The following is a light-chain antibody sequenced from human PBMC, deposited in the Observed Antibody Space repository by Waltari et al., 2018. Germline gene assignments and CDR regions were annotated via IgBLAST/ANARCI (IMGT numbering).Light chain of an antibody. V-gene: IGLV2-14*03. CDR2: DVN. J-gene: IGLJ2*01. CDR1: SSDVGDYNY. CDR3: SSYTSSTTLI. Sequence: QSALTQPASVSGSPGQSITISCTGTSSDVGDYNYVSWYQQYPGQAPKLMIYDVNKRPSGVSNRFSGSKSGNTASLTISGLQAGDEADYYCSSYTSSTTLIFGGGTRLTVL.